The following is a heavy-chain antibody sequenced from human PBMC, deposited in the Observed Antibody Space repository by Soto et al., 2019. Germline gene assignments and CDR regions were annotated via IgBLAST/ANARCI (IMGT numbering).Heavy chain of an antibody. V-gene: IGHV4-39*01. CDR1: GGSVSSRTYY. CDR2: IDYSGST. CDR3: ASVPYYDFWSGSRSPSYYYYGIDV. J-gene: IGHJ6*02. D-gene: IGHD3-3*01. Sequence: SSETLSLTCTVSGGSVSSRTYYWAWIRQSPGKGLEWIGNIDYSGSTYDNPSLKSRVIMSVDTSRNQFSLKLSSVTAADTAVYYCASVPYYDFWSGSRSPSYYYYGIDVWGPGTTVTVSS.